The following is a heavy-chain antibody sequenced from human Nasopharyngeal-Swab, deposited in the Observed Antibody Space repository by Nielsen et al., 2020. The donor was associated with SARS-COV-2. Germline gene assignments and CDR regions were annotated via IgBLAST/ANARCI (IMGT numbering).Heavy chain of an antibody. CDR2: ISYDGINK. Sequence: GESLKISCAASGFSFSNYAMYWVRQAPGKGLEWVAVISYDGINKYYADSVKGRFTISRDNSKNTLYLQMNSLRAEDTAVYYCARDDDGYNPFYYYYYMDVWGKGTTVTVSS. J-gene: IGHJ6*03. D-gene: IGHD5-24*01. CDR1: GFSFSNYA. V-gene: IGHV3-30-3*01. CDR3: ARDDDGYNPFYYYYYMDV.